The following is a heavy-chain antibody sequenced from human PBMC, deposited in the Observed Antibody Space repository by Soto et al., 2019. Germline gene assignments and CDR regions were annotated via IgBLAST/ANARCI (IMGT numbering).Heavy chain of an antibody. CDR1: GGSISSGGYY. J-gene: IGHJ5*02. Sequence: SETLSLTCTVSGGSISSGGYYWNWIRQHPGKGLEWIGYIYYSGNTYYNPSLKSRLTISVDTSKNQFSLKLSSVTAADTAVYYCAREGGRGVAARKNWFDPWGQGTLVTVS. CDR3: AREGGRGVAARKNWFDP. D-gene: IGHD6-13*01. V-gene: IGHV4-31*03. CDR2: IYYSGNT.